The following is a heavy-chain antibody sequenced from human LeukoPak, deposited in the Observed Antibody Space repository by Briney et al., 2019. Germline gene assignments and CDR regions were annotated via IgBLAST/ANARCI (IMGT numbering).Heavy chain of an antibody. J-gene: IGHJ3*02. D-gene: IGHD1-26*01. V-gene: IGHV4-59*02. CDR2: IHNSGNT. CDR1: GGSARSYY. CDR3: VRGWEGFNFDI. Sequence: SETLSLTCIVSGGSARSYYWSWIRQPPGEGLEWIAYIHNSGNTNYNPSLKSRVTISVDTSKNQFSLKLRSVTAADTAVYYCVRGWEGFNFDIWGQGTMVTVSS.